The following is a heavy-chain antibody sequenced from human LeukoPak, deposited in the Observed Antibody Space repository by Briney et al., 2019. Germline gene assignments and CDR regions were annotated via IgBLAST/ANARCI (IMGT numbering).Heavy chain of an antibody. D-gene: IGHD3-10*01. Sequence: SETLSLTCTVSGGSISSSSYYWGWIRQPPGKGLEWIGSIYYSGSTNYNPSLKSRVTISVDTSKNQFSLKLSSVTAADTAVYYCARSSAGAVRGLGYYYYYMDVWGKGTTVTISS. CDR2: IYYSGST. J-gene: IGHJ6*03. V-gene: IGHV4-39*07. CDR3: ARSSAGAVRGLGYYYYYMDV. CDR1: GGSISSSSYY.